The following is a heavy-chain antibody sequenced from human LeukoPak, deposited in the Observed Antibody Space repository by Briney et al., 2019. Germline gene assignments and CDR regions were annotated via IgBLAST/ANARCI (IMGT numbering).Heavy chain of an antibody. D-gene: IGHD2-8*01. J-gene: IGHJ6*02. CDR2: INPSGGST. CDR3: ARAYCTNGVCYFSDTYYYYYGMDV. CDR1: GYTFTSYY. V-gene: IGHV1-46*01. Sequence: GASVKVSCKVSGYTFTSYYMHWVRQAPGQGLEWMGIINPSGGSTSYAQKFQGRVTMTRDTSTSTVYMELSSLRSEDTAVYYCARAYCTNGVCYFSDTYYYYYGMDVWGQGTTVTVSS.